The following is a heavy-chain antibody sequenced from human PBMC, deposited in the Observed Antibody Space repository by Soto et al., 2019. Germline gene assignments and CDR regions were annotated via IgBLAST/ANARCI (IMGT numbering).Heavy chain of an antibody. J-gene: IGHJ6*03. D-gene: IGHD2-21*02. Sequence: QVQLVQSGAEVKQPGASVKVSCKASGYTFTSYDINWVRQATGQGLEWMGWMKPNSGNTGYAQKFQGRVTMTRNTSISTAYMELSSLRSEDTAVYYCAREGDGYYYYYYYMDVWGKGTTVTVSS. V-gene: IGHV1-8*01. CDR2: MKPNSGNT. CDR3: AREGDGYYYYYYYMDV. CDR1: GYTFTSYD.